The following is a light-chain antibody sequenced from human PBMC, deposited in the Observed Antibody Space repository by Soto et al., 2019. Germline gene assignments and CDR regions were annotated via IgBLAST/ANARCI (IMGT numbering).Light chain of an antibody. CDR1: QSVNNNY. V-gene: IGKV3-20*01. Sequence: EIVLTQSPGTLSLSPGERATLSCRASQSVNNNYLAWYQQKPGQPPRLLIYGASSRAIGIPDRFSGGGSGTDFTLIISRLEPEDFAVYYCQQYGSSYTFGPGTKVDIK. CDR2: GAS. J-gene: IGKJ3*01. CDR3: QQYGSSYT.